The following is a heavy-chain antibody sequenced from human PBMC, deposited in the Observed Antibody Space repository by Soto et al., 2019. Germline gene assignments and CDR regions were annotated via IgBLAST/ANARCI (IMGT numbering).Heavy chain of an antibody. CDR3: ARVLEHIVVVTATPDAFDI. D-gene: IGHD2-21*02. V-gene: IGHV1-69*13. J-gene: IGHJ3*02. Sequence: SVKVSCKASGGTFSSYAISWVRQAPGQGLEWMGGIIPIFGTANYAQKFQGRVTITADESTSTAYMELSSLRSEDTAVYYCARVLEHIVVVTATPDAFDIWGQGTMVTVSS. CDR1: GGTFSSYA. CDR2: IIPIFGTA.